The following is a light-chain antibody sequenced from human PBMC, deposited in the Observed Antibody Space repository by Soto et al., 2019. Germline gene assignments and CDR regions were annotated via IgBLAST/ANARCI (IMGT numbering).Light chain of an antibody. CDR2: DAS. CDR1: QSVSSY. J-gene: IGKJ1*01. V-gene: IGKV3-11*01. CDR3: HQSDDSPWT. Sequence: EIVLTQSPATLSLSPGERATLSCRASQSVSSYLAWYQQKPGQAPRLLIYDASNRATGIPARFSGSGSGTDFTLTISSLEPEDSAVYFCHQSDDSPWTFGQGTKVEV.